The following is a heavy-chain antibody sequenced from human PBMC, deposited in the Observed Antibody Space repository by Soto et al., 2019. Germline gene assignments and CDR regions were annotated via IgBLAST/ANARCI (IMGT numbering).Heavy chain of an antibody. CDR3: ATSHPGPAAIDYYYGMDV. J-gene: IGHJ6*02. CDR1: GGTFSSYA. V-gene: IGHV1-69*06. CDR2: IIPIFGAA. Sequence: GASVKVSCKASGGTFSSYAISWVRQAPGQGLEWMGGIIPIFGAANYAQKFQGRVTITADKSTSTAYMELSSLRSEDTAVYYCATSHPGPAAIDYYYGMDVCGQGPTVTVSS. D-gene: IGHD2-2*01.